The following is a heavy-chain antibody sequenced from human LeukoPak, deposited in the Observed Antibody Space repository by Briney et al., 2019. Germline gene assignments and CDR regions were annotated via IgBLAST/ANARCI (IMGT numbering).Heavy chain of an antibody. Sequence: GGSLRLSCAASGFTFCSYAMSWIRQAPGKGLEWVSAISGSGGRTYYADSVKGRFTISRDNSKDTLYLQMNSLRAEDTAVYYCAKEASTGGVCQYWGQGTLVTVSS. J-gene: IGHJ4*02. CDR3: AKEASTGGVCQY. D-gene: IGHD2-8*02. CDR1: GFTFCSYA. V-gene: IGHV3-23*01. CDR2: ISGSGGRT.